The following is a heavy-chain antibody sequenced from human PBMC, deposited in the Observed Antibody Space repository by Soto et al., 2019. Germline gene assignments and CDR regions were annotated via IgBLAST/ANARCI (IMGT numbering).Heavy chain of an antibody. CDR3: ARERNIVVVPAAYYYYYGMDV. D-gene: IGHD2-2*01. CDR1: GGTFSSYA. CDR2: IIPIFGTA. J-gene: IGHJ6*02. V-gene: IGHV1-69*13. Sequence: SVKVSCKASGGTFSSYAISWVRQAPGQGLEWMGGIIPIFGTANYAQKFQGRVAITADESTSTAYMELSSLRSEDTAVYYCARERNIVVVPAAYYYYYGMDVWGQGTTVTVSS.